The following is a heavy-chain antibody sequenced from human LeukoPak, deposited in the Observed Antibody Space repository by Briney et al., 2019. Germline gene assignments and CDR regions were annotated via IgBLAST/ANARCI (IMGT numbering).Heavy chain of an antibody. Sequence: SETLSLTCAVSGYSINSGYYWGWIRQPPGKGLERIGSIYHSGSTYYNPSLKSRVTISVDTSKNQFSLKLSSVTAADTAVYYCARLVLGSTSCYFDYWGQGTLVTVSS. CDR2: IYHSGST. V-gene: IGHV4-38-2*01. CDR1: GYSINSGYY. D-gene: IGHD2-2*01. CDR3: ARLVLGSTSCYFDY. J-gene: IGHJ4*02.